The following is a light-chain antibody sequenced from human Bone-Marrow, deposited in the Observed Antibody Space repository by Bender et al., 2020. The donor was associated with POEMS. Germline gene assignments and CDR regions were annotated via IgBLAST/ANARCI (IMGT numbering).Light chain of an antibody. Sequence: VLAQPPSVSVAPGQRVTISCTGSSSNTGSGYDINWYQHLPGTAPKLLIYGYNNRPSGVPDRFSGSKSGTSASLAITGLQAEDEGDYYCQSYDNSLGGWVFGGGTKVTVL. V-gene: IGLV1-40*01. CDR3: QSYDNSLGGWV. CDR1: SSNTGSGYD. CDR2: GYN. J-gene: IGLJ3*02.